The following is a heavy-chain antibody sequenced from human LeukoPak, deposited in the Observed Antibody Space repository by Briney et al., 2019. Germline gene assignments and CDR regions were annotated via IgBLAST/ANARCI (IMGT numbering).Heavy chain of an antibody. Sequence: SETLSLTCAVSGYSISSGYYWGWIRQPPGKGLEWIGRIYHSGSTYYNPPLKSRVTISVDTSKNQFSLKLSSVTAADTAVYYCARHLNYCSGGSCYLPHFDYWGQGTLVTLFS. CDR3: ARHLNYCSGGSCYLPHFDY. J-gene: IGHJ4*02. CDR1: GYSISSGYY. CDR2: IYHSGST. V-gene: IGHV4-38-2*01. D-gene: IGHD2-15*01.